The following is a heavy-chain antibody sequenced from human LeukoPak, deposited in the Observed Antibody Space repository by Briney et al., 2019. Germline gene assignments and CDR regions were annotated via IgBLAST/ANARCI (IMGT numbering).Heavy chain of an antibody. J-gene: IGHJ4*02. D-gene: IGHD3-22*01. V-gene: IGHV3-48*04. CDR2: ISSSGSTI. CDR1: GFAFSSYA. Sequence: GGSLRLSCAASGFAFSSYAIHWVRQAPGKGLEWVSYISSSGSTIYYADSVKGRFTISRDNAKNSLYLQMNSLRAEDTAVYYCARGYDSSGYPGDYWGQGTLVTVSS. CDR3: ARGYDSSGYPGDY.